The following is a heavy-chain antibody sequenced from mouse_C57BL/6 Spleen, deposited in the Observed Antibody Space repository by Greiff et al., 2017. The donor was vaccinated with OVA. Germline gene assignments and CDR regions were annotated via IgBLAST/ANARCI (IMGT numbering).Heavy chain of an antibody. CDR3: VREDFDWYFDV. CDR2: IRSKSNNYAT. V-gene: IGHV10-1*01. Sequence: EVQRVESGGGLVQPKGSLKLSCAASGFSFNTYAMNWVRQAPGKGLEWVARIRSKSNNYATYYADSVKDRFTISRDDSESMLYLQMNNLKTEDTAMYYCVREDFDWYFDVWGTGTTVTVSS. J-gene: IGHJ1*03. CDR1: GFSFNTYA.